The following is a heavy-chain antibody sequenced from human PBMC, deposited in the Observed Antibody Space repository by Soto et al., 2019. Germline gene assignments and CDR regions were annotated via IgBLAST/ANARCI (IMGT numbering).Heavy chain of an antibody. CDR1: GYTFTSYY. V-gene: IGHV1-46*03. J-gene: IGHJ6*03. CDR3: ARGSHSNYVTLYYYYYMDV. Sequence: SVKVSCKASGYTFTSYYMHWVRQAPGQGLEWMGIINPSGGSTSYAQKFQGRVTMTRDTSTSTVYMELSSLRSEDTAVYYCARGSHSNYVTLYYYYYMDVWGKGTTVTVSS. CDR2: INPSGGST. D-gene: IGHD4-4*01.